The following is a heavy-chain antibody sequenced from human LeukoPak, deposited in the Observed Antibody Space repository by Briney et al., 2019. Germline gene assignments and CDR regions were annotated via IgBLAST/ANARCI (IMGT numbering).Heavy chain of an antibody. J-gene: IGHJ4*02. Sequence: EASVKVSRKVSGYTLTELSMHWVRQAPGKGLEWMGGFDPEDGETIYAQKFQGRVTMTEDTSTDTAYMELSSLRSEDTAVYYCASSVGATSDFEYWGQGTLVTVSS. V-gene: IGHV1-24*01. CDR3: ASSVGATSDFEY. CDR1: GYTLTELS. D-gene: IGHD1-26*01. CDR2: FDPEDGET.